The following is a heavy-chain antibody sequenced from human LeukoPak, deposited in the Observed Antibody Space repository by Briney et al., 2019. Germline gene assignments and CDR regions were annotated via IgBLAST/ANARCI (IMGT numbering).Heavy chain of an antibody. CDR2: IWYDGSNK. CDR3: ARDFLAITMIGAYIDY. D-gene: IGHD3-22*01. J-gene: IGHJ4*02. Sequence: GGSLRLSCAASGFTFSSYGMRWVRQAPGKGLEGVAVIWYDGSNKYYADCVKGRFTISRDNSKNTLYLQMNSLRAEDTAVYYCARDFLAITMIGAYIDYWGQGTLVTVSS. CDR1: GFTFSSYG. V-gene: IGHV3-33*01.